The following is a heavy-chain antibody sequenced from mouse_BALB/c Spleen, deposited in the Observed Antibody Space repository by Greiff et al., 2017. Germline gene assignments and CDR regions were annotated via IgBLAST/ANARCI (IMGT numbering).Heavy chain of an antibody. Sequence: EVMLVESGGGLVQPGGSLKLSCAASGFTFSSYTMSWVRQTPEKRLEWVAYISNGGGSTYYPDTVKGRFTISRDNAKNTLYLQMSSLKSEDTAMYYCARPYGNYVWFAYWGQGTLVTVSA. D-gene: IGHD2-10*02. V-gene: IGHV5-12-2*01. CDR1: GFTFSSYT. CDR2: ISNGGGST. J-gene: IGHJ3*01. CDR3: ARPYGNYVWFAY.